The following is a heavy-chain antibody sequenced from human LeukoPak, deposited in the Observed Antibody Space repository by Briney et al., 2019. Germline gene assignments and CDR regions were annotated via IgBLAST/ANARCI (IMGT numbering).Heavy chain of an antibody. D-gene: IGHD3-10*01. Sequence: ASVKVSCKASGGTFSSYAISWVRQAPGQGLEWMGRIIPILGIANYAQKFQGRVTITADKSTSTAYMGLSSLRSEDTAVYYCARDPGVIITPYFDYWGQGTLVTVSS. CDR1: GGTFSSYA. CDR3: ARDPGVIITPYFDY. CDR2: IIPILGIA. V-gene: IGHV1-69*04. J-gene: IGHJ4*02.